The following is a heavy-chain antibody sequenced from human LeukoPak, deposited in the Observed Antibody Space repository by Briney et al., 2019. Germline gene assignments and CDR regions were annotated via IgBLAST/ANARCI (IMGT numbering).Heavy chain of an antibody. D-gene: IGHD2-2*01. J-gene: IGHJ3*02. CDR1: GGSFSGYY. CDR3: ASSRARAFDI. CDR2: INHSGST. V-gene: IGHV4-34*01. Sequence: PSETLSLTCAVYGGSFSGYYWSWIRQPPGKGLEWIGEINHSGSTNYNLSLKSRVTISVDTSKNQFSLKLSSVTAADTAVYYCASSRARAFDIWGQGTMVTVSS.